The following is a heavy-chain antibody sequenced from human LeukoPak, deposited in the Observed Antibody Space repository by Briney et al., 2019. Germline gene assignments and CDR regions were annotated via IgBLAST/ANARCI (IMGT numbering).Heavy chain of an antibody. D-gene: IGHD3-3*01. V-gene: IGHV3-30*02. CDR1: GFTFSSYG. CDR2: IRYDGSNK. CDR3: ARGINPTRTSITIFGGDPWYYYYYMDV. Sequence: GGSLRLSCAASGFTFSSYGMHWVRQAPGKGLEWVAFIRYDGSNKYYADSVKGRFTISRDNSKNALYLQMNSLRAEDTAVYYCARGINPTRTSITIFGGDPWYYYYYMDVXGKGTTVTVSS. J-gene: IGHJ6*03.